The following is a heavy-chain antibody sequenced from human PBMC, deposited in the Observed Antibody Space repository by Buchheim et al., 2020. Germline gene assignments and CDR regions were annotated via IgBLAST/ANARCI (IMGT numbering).Heavy chain of an antibody. D-gene: IGHD2-2*01. Sequence: QVQLVESGGGVVQPGRSLRLSCAASGFSFSSYAMHWVRRAPGKGLEWVAVMSYDGSSKYYADSVKGRFTISSDTSKNPLYLQMNSLRAEDTAMYYCAKDRNFLGYCSSTSCYYYGMDVWGQGTT. V-gene: IGHV3-30*18. CDR2: MSYDGSSK. CDR1: GFSFSSYA. J-gene: IGHJ6*02. CDR3: AKDRNFLGYCSSTSCYYYGMDV.